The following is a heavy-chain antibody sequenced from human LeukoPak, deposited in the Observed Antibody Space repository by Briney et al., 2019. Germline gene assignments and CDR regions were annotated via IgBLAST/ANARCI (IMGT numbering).Heavy chain of an antibody. J-gene: IGHJ4*02. D-gene: IGHD3-10*01. Sequence: GGSLRLSCAASGFTFSSYAMSWARQAPGKGLEWVSAISGSGGSTYYADSVKGRFTISRDNSKNTLYLQMNSLRAEDTAVYYCAKQRGSYYNGHFDYWGQGTLVTVSS. CDR3: AKQRGSYYNGHFDY. V-gene: IGHV3-23*01. CDR2: ISGSGGST. CDR1: GFTFSSYA.